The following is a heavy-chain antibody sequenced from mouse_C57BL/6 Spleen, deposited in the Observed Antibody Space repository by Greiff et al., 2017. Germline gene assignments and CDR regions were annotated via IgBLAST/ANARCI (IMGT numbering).Heavy chain of an antibody. CDR1: GFTFSSYG. V-gene: IGHV5-6*01. CDR3: ARHDGSSYFYYFDY. Sequence: EVKLVESGGDLVKPGGSLKLSCAASGFTFSSYGMSWVRQTPDKRLEWVATISSGGSYTYYPASVKGRFTISRDNAKNTLYLQMSSLKSEDTAMYYCARHDGSSYFYYFDYWGQGTTLTVSS. D-gene: IGHD1-1*01. J-gene: IGHJ2*01. CDR2: ISSGGSYT.